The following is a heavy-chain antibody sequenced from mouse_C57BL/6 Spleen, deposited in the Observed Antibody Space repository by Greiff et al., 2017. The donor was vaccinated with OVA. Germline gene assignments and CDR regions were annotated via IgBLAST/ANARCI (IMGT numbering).Heavy chain of an antibody. D-gene: IGHD1-1*01. CDR1: GYTFTDYE. V-gene: IGHV1-15*01. J-gene: IGHJ2*01. Sequence: QVQLQQPGAELVKPGASVKLSCKASGYTFTDYEMHWVKQTPVHGLEWIGAIDPETGGTAYNQKFKGKAILTADKSSSTAYMELRSLTSEDSAVYYCTRWATVYFDYWGQGTTLTVSS. CDR3: TRWATVYFDY. CDR2: IDPETGGT.